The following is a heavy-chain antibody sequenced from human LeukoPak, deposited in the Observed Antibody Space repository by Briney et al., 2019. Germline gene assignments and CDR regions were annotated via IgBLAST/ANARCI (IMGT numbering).Heavy chain of an antibody. CDR3: ARVLDITGTTRAFRI. CDR1: GGSMTSYY. J-gene: IGHJ3*02. D-gene: IGHD1-7*01. CDR2: IYYSGTT. Sequence: KPSETLSLTCTISGGSMTSYYWSWIRQPPGKGLEWIGYIYYSGTTNYNPSLKSRVTISVDTSKNQFSLKLSSVTAADTAIYYCARVLDITGTTRAFRIWGQGTMVTVSS. V-gene: IGHV4-59*01.